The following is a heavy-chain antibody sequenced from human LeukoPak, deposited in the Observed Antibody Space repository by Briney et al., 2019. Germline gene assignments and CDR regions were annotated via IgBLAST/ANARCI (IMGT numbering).Heavy chain of an antibody. D-gene: IGHD3-16*01. V-gene: IGHV3-23*01. CDR2: VTGPGDTT. CDR3: AKGAEIDL. CDR1: GFTFTKYA. Sequence: PGGSLRLSCATRGFTFTKYAMNWFRQAPGKGLEWVSAVTGPGDTTYYADSVKGRFFMSREDSKTTVYLQMNSLRAEDTAIYYCAKGAEIDLWGQGTLVTVSS. J-gene: IGHJ5*02.